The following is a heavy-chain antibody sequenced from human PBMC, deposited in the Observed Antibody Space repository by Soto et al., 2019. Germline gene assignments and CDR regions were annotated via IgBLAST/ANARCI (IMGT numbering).Heavy chain of an antibody. CDR3: AKGPTTVTRRYYFDH. D-gene: IGHD4-17*01. Sequence: EVQLLESGGGLVQPGGSLRLSCAASGFTFSSYAMSWVRQAPGKGLEWVSAISGSGGSTYYADSVKGRFTIYRDNAKNTLYLQMNSLRAEDTAVYYCAKGPTTVTRRYYFDHWGQGTLVTVSS. J-gene: IGHJ4*02. CDR2: ISGSGGST. CDR1: GFTFSSYA. V-gene: IGHV3-23*01.